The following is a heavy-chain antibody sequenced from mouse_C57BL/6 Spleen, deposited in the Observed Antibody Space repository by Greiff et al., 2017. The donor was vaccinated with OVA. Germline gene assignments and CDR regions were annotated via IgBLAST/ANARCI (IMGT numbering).Heavy chain of an antibody. J-gene: IGHJ4*01. V-gene: IGHV1-66*01. Sequence: QVQLQQSGPELVKPGASVKISCKASGYSFTSYYIHWVKQRPGQGLEWIGWIYPGSGNTKYNEKFKGKATLTADTSSSTAYMQLSSLTSEDSAVYYCARDWGGDAMDYWGQGTSVTVSS. D-gene: IGHD4-1*01. CDR1: GYSFTSYY. CDR2: IYPGSGNT. CDR3: ARDWGGDAMDY.